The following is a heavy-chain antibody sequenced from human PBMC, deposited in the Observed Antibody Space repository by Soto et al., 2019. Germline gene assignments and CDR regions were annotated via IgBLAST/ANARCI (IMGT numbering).Heavy chain of an antibody. D-gene: IGHD4-17*01. J-gene: IGHJ4*02. CDR3: ARGYGDYLLDY. CDR1: GGSISSYY. V-gene: IGHV4-59*01. Sequence: QVQLQESGPGLVKPSETLSLTCTVSGGSISSYYWSWIRHPPGKGLEWIGYIYYSGSTNYNPSLTSRVTISVDTSKTQFSLKLSSVTAADTAVYYCARGYGDYLLDYWGQGTLVTVSS. CDR2: IYYSGST.